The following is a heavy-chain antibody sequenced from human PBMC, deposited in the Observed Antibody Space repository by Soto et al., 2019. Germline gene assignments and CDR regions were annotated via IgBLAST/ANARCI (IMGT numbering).Heavy chain of an antibody. CDR2: INSEGSSV. D-gene: IGHD6-19*01. J-gene: IGHJ5*02. Sequence: GSLRLSCAASGLPLSTAWIHWVRQPPGKGLVWVSRINSEGSSVIYADSVKGRFTVSRDNAKNTLYLQMNNLRAEDTAVYYCVRDQSVAGPTTLFDPWGQGVLVTVSS. V-gene: IGHV3-74*01. CDR3: VRDQSVAGPTTLFDP. CDR1: GLPLSTAW.